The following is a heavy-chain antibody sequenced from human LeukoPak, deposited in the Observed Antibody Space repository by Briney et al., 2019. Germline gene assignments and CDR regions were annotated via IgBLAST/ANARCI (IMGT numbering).Heavy chain of an antibody. Sequence: PGGTLRLSCIASGGTFSGDSITWFRQAPGKGLEWVSSISSRSNYIHYAGSVKGRFTVSRDTAGNSLYLLMNSLRAGDTAVYYCARLLIVVEPTAPFSTSYYMHVWGQGTAVTVPS. V-gene: IGHV3-21*01. CDR3: ARLLIVVEPTAPFSTSYYMHV. D-gene: IGHD2-2*01. CDR2: ISSRSNYI. J-gene: IGHJ6*03. CDR1: GGTFSGDS.